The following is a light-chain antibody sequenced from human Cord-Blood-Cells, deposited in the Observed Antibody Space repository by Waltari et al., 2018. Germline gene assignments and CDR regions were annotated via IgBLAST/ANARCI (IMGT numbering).Light chain of an antibody. Sequence: SYALTQPPSVSVSPGQTASLTCSGDKLGDKSACWYQQKPDQSPLLVIYQDSKRPSGIPERFSGSNSGNTATLTISGTQAMDEADYYCQAWDSSTVVFGGGTKLTVL. CDR1: KLGDKS. CDR3: QAWDSSTVV. J-gene: IGLJ2*01. CDR2: QDS. V-gene: IGLV3-1*01.